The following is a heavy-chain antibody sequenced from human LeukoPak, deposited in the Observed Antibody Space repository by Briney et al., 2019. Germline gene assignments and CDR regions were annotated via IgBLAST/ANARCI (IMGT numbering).Heavy chain of an antibody. CDR2: ISGSGVTT. D-gene: IGHD1-26*01. CDR1: GFTFSSYA. Sequence: GGSLRLSWVASGFTFSSYAMSWVRQAPGKGLEWVSAISGSGVTTHYAGSVKGRFSISRDNSENTLYLQMNSLRAEDTALYYCAKKVVVGATSPYSDFQDWGQGTLVTVSS. J-gene: IGHJ1*01. V-gene: IGHV3-23*01. CDR3: AKKVVVGATSPYSDFQD.